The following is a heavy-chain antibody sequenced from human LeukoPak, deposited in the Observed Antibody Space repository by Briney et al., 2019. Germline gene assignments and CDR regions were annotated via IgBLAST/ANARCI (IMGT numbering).Heavy chain of an antibody. V-gene: IGHV1-3*01. CDR3: ARVNGYSYGSGDY. Sequence: ASVXXSCKASGYTFTTYXMHWVRXAPGQRLEWMGWIHVGNEKKKYSQNFQGRVTITGDTSASTAYMELSSLRSEDSAVYYCARVNGYSYGSGDYWGQGTLVTVSS. D-gene: IGHD5-18*01. J-gene: IGHJ4*02. CDR1: GYTFTTYX. CDR2: IHVGNEKK.